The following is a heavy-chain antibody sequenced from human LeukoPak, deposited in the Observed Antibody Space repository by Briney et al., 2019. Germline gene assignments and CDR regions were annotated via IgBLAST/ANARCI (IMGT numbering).Heavy chain of an antibody. V-gene: IGHV4-4*07. CDR1: GGSISSYY. CDR3: ARDLSPYYYGSGSKNNWFDP. Sequence: SETLSLTCTVSGGSISSYYWSWIRQPAGKGLEWIGRIYTSGSTNYNPSLKSRVTMSVDTSKNQFSLKLSSVTAADTAVYYCARDLSPYYYGSGSKNNWFDPWGQGTLVTVSS. D-gene: IGHD3-10*01. CDR2: IYTSGST. J-gene: IGHJ5*02.